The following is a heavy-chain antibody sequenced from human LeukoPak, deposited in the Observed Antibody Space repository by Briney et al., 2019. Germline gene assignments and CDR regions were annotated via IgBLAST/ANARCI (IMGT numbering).Heavy chain of an antibody. D-gene: IGHD4-17*01. J-gene: IGHJ5*02. CDR3: ARDLPRGAWTVTTNWFDP. Sequence: PGRSLRLSCAASGFTFSSYAMHWVRQAPGKGLEWVAVISYDGSNKYYADSVKGRFTISRDNSKNTLYLQMNSLRAEDTALYHCARDLPRGAWTVTTNWFDPWGQGTLVTVSS. CDR2: ISYDGSNK. V-gene: IGHV3-30-3*01. CDR1: GFTFSSYA.